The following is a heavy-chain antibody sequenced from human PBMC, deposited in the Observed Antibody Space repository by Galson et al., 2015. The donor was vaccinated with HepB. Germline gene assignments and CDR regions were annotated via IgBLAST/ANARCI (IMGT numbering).Heavy chain of an antibody. CDR2: ISAYNRNT. CDR3: ARDSRLELRLNNYFSYGMDV. D-gene: IGHD1-1*01. J-gene: IGHJ6*02. Sequence: SVKVSCKASGYTFTSYGISWVRQAPGQGLEWMGWISAYNRNTNYAPKFQGRVTMTADASTGTAYLELRDLRSDDTAVYYCARDSRLELRLNNYFSYGMDVWGQGSAVTVSS. V-gene: IGHV1-18*01. CDR1: GYTFTSYG.